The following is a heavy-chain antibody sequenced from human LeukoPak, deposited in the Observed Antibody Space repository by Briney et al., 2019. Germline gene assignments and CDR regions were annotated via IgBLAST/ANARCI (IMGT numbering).Heavy chain of an antibody. D-gene: IGHD2-2*01. J-gene: IGHJ4*02. Sequence: PGGSLRLSCAASGFTFSSYSMNWVRLAPGKGLEWVSSISSSSRYIYFADSLKGRFTISRDNAKNSLYLQMNSLRAEDTAVYYCARPRGCGSTRCNNFDYWGQGTLVTVSS. CDR1: GFTFSSYS. CDR2: ISSSSRYI. CDR3: ARPRGCGSTRCNNFDY. V-gene: IGHV3-21*01.